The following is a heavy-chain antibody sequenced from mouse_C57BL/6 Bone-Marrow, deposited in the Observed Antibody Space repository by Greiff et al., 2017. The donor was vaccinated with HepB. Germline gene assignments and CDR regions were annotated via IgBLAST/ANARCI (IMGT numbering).Heavy chain of an antibody. Sequence: QVQLKQSGPGLVQPSQSLSITCTASGFSFTSYGVHWVRQSPGQGLEWLGVICSGGSTAYYAAFISRLSISKDNSTSQVFFKMNRLQADDTAIYYCARNLPYYCYAMDYWGQGTSVTVSS. V-gene: IGHV2-2*01. CDR3: ARNLPYYCYAMDY. CDR2: ICSGGST. CDR1: GFSFTSYG. J-gene: IGHJ4*01. D-gene: IGHD2-10*01.